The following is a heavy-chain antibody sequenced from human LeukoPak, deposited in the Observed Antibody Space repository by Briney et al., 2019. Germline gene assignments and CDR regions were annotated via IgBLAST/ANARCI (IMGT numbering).Heavy chain of an antibody. CDR3: AREVVAAAGTVDY. Sequence: SETLSLTCTVSGGSISSYYWSWIRQPPGKGLEWIGFIYDSGSTNYNPSLKSRVTISVDTSKNQFSLKLTSVTAADTAVYYCAREVVAAAGTVDYWGQGTLVTVSS. CDR1: GGSISSYY. J-gene: IGHJ4*02. D-gene: IGHD6-13*01. V-gene: IGHV4-59*01. CDR2: IYDSGST.